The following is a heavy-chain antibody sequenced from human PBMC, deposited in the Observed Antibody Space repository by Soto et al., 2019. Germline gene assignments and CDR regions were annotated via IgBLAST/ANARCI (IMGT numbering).Heavy chain of an antibody. V-gene: IGHV1-18*01. Sequence: GASVKVSCKASGYTFTSYGISCVRQAPGQGLEWMGWISANNGNTNYAQKLQGRVTMTTDTSMSTAYMELSRLKSDDTAVYYCARQIVGVSGNWFDPWGQGTLVTVSS. CDR3: ARQIVGVSGNWFDP. CDR1: GYTFTSYG. J-gene: IGHJ5*02. CDR2: ISANNGNT. D-gene: IGHD1-26*01.